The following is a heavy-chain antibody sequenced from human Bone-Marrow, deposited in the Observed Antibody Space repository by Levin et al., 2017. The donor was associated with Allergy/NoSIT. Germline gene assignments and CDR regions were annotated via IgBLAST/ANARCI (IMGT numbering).Heavy chain of an antibody. J-gene: IGHJ4*02. CDR3: ASQYGSGTYYTGNNY. Sequence: GESLKISCAASGFTFSDYYMSWIRQAPGKGLEWISYIITSGTHTSYADSVKGRFTISRDNANNLLFLQMNSLRAEDTAVYYCASQYGSGTYYTGNNYWGQGTLVTVSS. CDR2: IITSGTHT. V-gene: IGHV3-11*03. CDR1: GFTFSDYY. D-gene: IGHD3-10*01.